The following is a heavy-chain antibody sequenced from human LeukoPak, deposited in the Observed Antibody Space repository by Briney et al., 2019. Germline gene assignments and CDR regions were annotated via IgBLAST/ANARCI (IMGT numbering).Heavy chain of an antibody. CDR3: AGPLNWFDP. CDR2: IYTSGST. J-gene: IGHJ5*02. Sequence: TLSLTCTVSGGSISSGSYYWSWIRQPAGKGLEWIGRIYTSGSTNYNPSLKSRVTISVDTSKNQFSLKLSSVTAADTAVYYCAGPLNWFDPWGQGTLVTVSS. V-gene: IGHV4-61*02. CDR1: GGSISSGSYY.